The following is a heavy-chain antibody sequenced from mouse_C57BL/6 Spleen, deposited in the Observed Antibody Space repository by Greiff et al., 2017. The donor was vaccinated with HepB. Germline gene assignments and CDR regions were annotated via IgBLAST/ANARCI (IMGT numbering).Heavy chain of an antibody. J-gene: IGHJ4*01. D-gene: IGHD1-1*01. CDR3: ARGGYYGGDAMDY. Sequence: QVQLQQSGPELVKPGASVKISCKASGYAFSSSWMNWVKQRPGKGLEWIGRIYPGDGDTNYNGKFKGKATLTADKSSSTAYMQLSSRTSEDSAVYFCARGGYYGGDAMDYWGQGTSVTVSS. CDR1: GYAFSSSW. CDR2: IYPGDGDT. V-gene: IGHV1-82*01.